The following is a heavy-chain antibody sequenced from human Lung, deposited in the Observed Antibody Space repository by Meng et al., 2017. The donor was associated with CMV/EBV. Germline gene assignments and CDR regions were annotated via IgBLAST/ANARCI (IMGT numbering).Heavy chain of an antibody. J-gene: IGHJ4*02. V-gene: IGHV4-4*02. D-gene: IGHD6-19*01. CDR3: ASFPPPGKQWLVTDY. CDR2: IYHSGST. Sequence: VDVQESGPGLWKPSGPLALPCAGSGGSISSSNWWSWVRQPPGKGLEWIGEIYHSGSTNYNPSLKSRVTISVDKSKNQFSLKLSPVTAADTAVYYCASFPPPGKQWLVTDYWGQGTLVTVSS. CDR1: GGSISSSNW.